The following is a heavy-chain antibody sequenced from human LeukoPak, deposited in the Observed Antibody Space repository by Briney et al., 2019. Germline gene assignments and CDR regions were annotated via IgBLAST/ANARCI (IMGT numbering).Heavy chain of an antibody. D-gene: IGHD4-11*01. CDR3: ARGRVSSSTWHSTYYYYFYMDV. J-gene: IGHJ6*03. CDR1: GGSISSYY. V-gene: IGHV4-59*01. Sequence: SETLSLTCTVSGGSISSYYWSWIRQPPGKGLEWIGYIYYSGSTNYNPSLKSRVTISVDTSKNQFSLKLSSVTAADTAVYFCARGRVSSSTWHSTYYYYFYMDVWGKGTTVTVSS. CDR2: IYYSGST.